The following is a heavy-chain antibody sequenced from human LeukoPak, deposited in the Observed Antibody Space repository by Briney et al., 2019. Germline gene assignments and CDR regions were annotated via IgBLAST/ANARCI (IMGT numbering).Heavy chain of an antibody. CDR3: ARVYGVLGSRDQQLMH. D-gene: IGHD6-13*01. Sequence: GGSLRLSCAASGFIFSDYYMTWIRQAPGKGLEFISFISSSGSYTNSADSVKGRFTISRDSAKNSLYLQMNSLRAEDTAVYYCARVYGVLGSRDQQLMHWGQGTLVTVSS. V-gene: IGHV3-11*06. J-gene: IGHJ4*02. CDR1: GFIFSDYY. CDR2: ISSSGSYT.